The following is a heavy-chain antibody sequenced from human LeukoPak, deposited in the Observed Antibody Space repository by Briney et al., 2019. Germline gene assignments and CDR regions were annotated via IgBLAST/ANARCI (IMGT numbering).Heavy chain of an antibody. J-gene: IGHJ6*02. Sequence: GGSLRLFCAASGFTFSSYGMQWVRQAPGKWLGWVAVIWYDGSNKYYADSVKGRFTISRDNSKNTLYLQMNSLRAEDTAVYYCARANGMDVWGQGTTVTVSS. CDR3: ARANGMDV. V-gene: IGHV3-33*01. CDR1: GFTFSSYG. CDR2: IWYDGSNK.